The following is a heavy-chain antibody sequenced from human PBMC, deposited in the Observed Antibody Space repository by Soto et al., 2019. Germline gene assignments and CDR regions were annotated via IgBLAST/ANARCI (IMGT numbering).Heavy chain of an antibody. Sequence: SETLSLTCTVSGASINNNDYYWSWIRQTPGKGLEWIGYVYYSWTTDYIPSLKSRLSMSIAKSQNQFTLKLNSVTAADTATYYCARMSYFYDKWYFDLWGRGTLVTVSS. J-gene: IGHJ2*01. CDR1: GASINNNDYY. CDR3: ARMSYFYDKWYFDL. D-gene: IGHD3-22*01. CDR2: VYYSWTT. V-gene: IGHV4-30-4*01.